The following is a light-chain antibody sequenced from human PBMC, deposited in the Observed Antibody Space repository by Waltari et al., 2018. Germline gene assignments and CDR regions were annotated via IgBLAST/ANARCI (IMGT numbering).Light chain of an antibody. V-gene: IGKV1D-12*01. CDR3: LQTNSLPFT. J-gene: IGKJ4*01. CDR1: QGISSW. CDR2: AAS. Sequence: DIQMTQSPSSVSVSVGDRVTITCRASQGISSWLAWDQQKPGKAPNLLLSAASSLQRGVPSRFSGSGSGTDFTLTISCLQPEDFATYYCLQTNSLPFTFGGGTNVEIK.